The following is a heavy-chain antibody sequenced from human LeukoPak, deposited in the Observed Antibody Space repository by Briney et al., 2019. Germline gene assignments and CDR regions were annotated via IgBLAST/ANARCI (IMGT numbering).Heavy chain of an antibody. CDR1: GGSIRGYY. Sequence: SETLSLTCSLSGGSIRGYYWSWVRQAPGKGLEWIGYIDNSGTTNYSPSFKTRVTMSVDTSSDQFSLQMSSVTAADTAVYYCAIHGGSWTFDYWGQGTLVTVSS. D-gene: IGHD6-13*01. J-gene: IGHJ4*02. CDR2: IDNSGTT. CDR3: AIHGGSWTFDY. V-gene: IGHV4-59*08.